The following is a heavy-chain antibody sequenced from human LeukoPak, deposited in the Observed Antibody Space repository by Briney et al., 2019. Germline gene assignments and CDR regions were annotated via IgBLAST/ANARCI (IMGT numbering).Heavy chain of an antibody. CDR1: GGSISSYY. D-gene: IGHD7-27*01. Sequence: SETLSLXCTVSGGSISSYYWSWIRQPPGKGLEWIGYIYYSGSTNYNPSLKSRVTISVDTSKNQFSLKLSSVTAADTAVYYCARYRTGGVDYWGQGTLVTVPS. J-gene: IGHJ4*02. V-gene: IGHV4-59*01. CDR3: ARYRTGGVDY. CDR2: IYYSGST.